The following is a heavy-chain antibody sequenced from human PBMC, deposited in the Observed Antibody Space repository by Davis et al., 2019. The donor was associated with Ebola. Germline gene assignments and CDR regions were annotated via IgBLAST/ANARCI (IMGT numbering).Heavy chain of an antibody. CDR1: GGTFIDYY. D-gene: IGHD6-25*01. Sequence: SETLSLTCAVYGGTFIDYYWSWIRQPPGKGLEWIGEVDHSGRTNYNPSLKSRVTISVDTSKNQFSLKLSSVTAADTAVYYCARVWGVAARWANWFDPWGQGTLVTVSS. CDR2: VDHSGRT. J-gene: IGHJ5*02. CDR3: ARVWGVAARWANWFDP. V-gene: IGHV4-34*01.